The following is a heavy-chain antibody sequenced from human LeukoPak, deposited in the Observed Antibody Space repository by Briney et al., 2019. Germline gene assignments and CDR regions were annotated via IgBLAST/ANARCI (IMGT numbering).Heavy chain of an antibody. V-gene: IGHV3-30*02. J-gene: IGHJ4*02. CDR2: IRYDGSNK. D-gene: IGHD3-22*01. CDR1: GFTFSSYG. CDR3: ARESPYYYDSSGPDY. Sequence: GGSLRLSCAASGFTFSSYGMHWVRQAPGKGLEWVAFIRYDGSNKYYADSVKGRFTISRDNSKNTLYLQMNSLRAEDTAVYYCARESPYYYDSSGPDYWGQGTLVTVSS.